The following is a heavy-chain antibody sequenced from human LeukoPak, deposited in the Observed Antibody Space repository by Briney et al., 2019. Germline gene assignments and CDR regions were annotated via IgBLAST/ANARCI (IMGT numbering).Heavy chain of an antibody. CDR2: IYISGST. D-gene: IGHD1-1*01. J-gene: IGHJ4*02. Sequence: PSETLSLTCTVSGGSISSYYWSWIRQPAGKGLEWIGRIYISGSTNYNPSLKSRVTMSVDTSKNQFSLKLSSVTAADTAVYYCARDRGAWNDDGFDYWGQGTLVTVSS. V-gene: IGHV4-4*07. CDR3: ARDRGAWNDDGFDY. CDR1: GGSISSYY.